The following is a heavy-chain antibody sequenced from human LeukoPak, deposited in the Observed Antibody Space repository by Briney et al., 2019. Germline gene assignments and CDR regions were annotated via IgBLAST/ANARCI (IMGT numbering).Heavy chain of an antibody. J-gene: IGHJ4*02. CDR1: GFTFNANG. Sequence: GGYLSLSCAASGFTFNANGTSWVRQAPGKGLEWVSAISGRTGGTYYADSVKGRFTISRDNSKSTLYLQMDSLRAEDTAVYYCAKCGNSGCHLIDYWGQGTLVTVSS. CDR3: AKCGNSGCHLIDY. CDR2: ISGRTGGT. D-gene: IGHD5-12*01. V-gene: IGHV3-23*01.